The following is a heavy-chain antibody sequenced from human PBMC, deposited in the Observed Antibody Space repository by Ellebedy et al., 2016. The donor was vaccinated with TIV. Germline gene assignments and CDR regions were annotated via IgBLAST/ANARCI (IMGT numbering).Heavy chain of an antibody. Sequence: AASVKVSCKASGYTFTSYGISWMRQAPGQGLQWMGCISVYKGNTEYAQTFQGRVTLTTDTSTSTAYMEVRSLRSDDTAVYYCARTYYDIVTGWKNPDYWGQGTLVTVSS. D-gene: IGHD3-9*01. CDR1: GYTFTSYG. CDR3: ARTYYDIVTGWKNPDY. V-gene: IGHV1-18*04. J-gene: IGHJ4*02. CDR2: ISVYKGNT.